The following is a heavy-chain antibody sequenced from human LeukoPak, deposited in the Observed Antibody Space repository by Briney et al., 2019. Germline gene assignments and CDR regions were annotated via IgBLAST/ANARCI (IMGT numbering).Heavy chain of an antibody. CDR3: AKDLPSVISHYYYGMDV. Sequence: GGSLRLSCAASGFTFSSYAMSWVRQAPGKGLEWVSAISGSGGSTYYADSVKGRFTTSRDNSKNTLYLQMNRLRAEDTAVYYCAKDLPSVISHYYYGMDVWGQGTTVTVSS. V-gene: IGHV3-23*01. D-gene: IGHD2-21*01. CDR1: GFTFSSYA. J-gene: IGHJ6*02. CDR2: ISGSGGST.